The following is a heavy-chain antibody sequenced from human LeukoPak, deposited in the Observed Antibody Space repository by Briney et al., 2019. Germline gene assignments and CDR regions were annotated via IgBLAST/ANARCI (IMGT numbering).Heavy chain of an antibody. CDR1: GFSIDDHG. V-gene: IGHV3-9*01. CDR2: ISWKSGSI. J-gene: IGHJ4*02. CDR3: TRGMGDY. Sequence: GGSLRLSCAASGFSIDDHGMHWVRQAPGKGLEWVSGISWKSGSIGYADSVKGRFTISRDNAKNMLYLQMNSLRAEDTAVYYCTRGMGDYWGQGTLVTVSS. D-gene: IGHD3-16*01.